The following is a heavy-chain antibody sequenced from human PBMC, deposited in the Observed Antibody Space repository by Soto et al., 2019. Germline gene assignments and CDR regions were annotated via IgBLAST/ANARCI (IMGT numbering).Heavy chain of an antibody. V-gene: IGHV1-3*01. CDR3: ARDGDLIAVAWDVYYFDY. D-gene: IGHD6-19*01. J-gene: IGHJ4*02. Sequence: ASVKVSCKASGYTFTSYAMHWVRQAPGQRLEWMGWINAGNGNTKYSQKFQGRVTITRDTSASTAYMELSSLRSEDTAVYYCARDGDLIAVAWDVYYFDYWGQGTLVTVSS. CDR1: GYTFTSYA. CDR2: INAGNGNT.